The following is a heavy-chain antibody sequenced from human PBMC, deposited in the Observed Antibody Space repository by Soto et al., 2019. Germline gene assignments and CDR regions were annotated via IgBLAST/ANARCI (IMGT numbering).Heavy chain of an antibody. Sequence: PGKGLDWIASIKYSGTTFYNPSLKSRVTLSVDTSKNQFALKLSSVTAADTAVYYCARTDSSGYHDAFDIWGQGTMVT. J-gene: IGHJ3*02. CDR3: ARTDSSGYHDAFDI. V-gene: IGHV4-39*06. D-gene: IGHD3-22*01. CDR2: IKYSGTT.